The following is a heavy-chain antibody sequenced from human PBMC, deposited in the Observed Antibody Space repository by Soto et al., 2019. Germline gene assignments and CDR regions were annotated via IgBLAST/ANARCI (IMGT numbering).Heavy chain of an antibody. CDR1: GGTFSSYA. V-gene: IGHV1-69*01. CDR2: IIPIFGKA. Sequence: QVQLVQSGAEVKKPGSSVKVSCKASGGTFSSYAISWVRQAPGQGLAWMGGIIPIFGKANYAKKFQGRVTVTADESTSTAYMELISLRSEDMAVYYCARDRPLYYYDSSGSRRNAFDIWGQGTMVTVSS. CDR3: ARDRPLYYYDSSGSRRNAFDI. D-gene: IGHD3-22*01. J-gene: IGHJ3*02.